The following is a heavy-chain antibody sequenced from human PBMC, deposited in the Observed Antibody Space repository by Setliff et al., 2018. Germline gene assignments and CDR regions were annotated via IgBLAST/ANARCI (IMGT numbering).Heavy chain of an antibody. J-gene: IGHJ6*03. D-gene: IGHD2-2*01. CDR3: ARSPRPPTSLDYVDV. CDR1: GFTLSRFW. Sequence: LRLSCVTSGFTLSRFWMHWVRQVPGKGLVWVSRLHPNGITTIYADSVKGRFTIYRDMAENTLYLQMNSLRAEDTAVYYCARSPRPPTSLDYVDVWGDGTMVTVSS. CDR2: LHPNGITT. V-gene: IGHV3-74*01.